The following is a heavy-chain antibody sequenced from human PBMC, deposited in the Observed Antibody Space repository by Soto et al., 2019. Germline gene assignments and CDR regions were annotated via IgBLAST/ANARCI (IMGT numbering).Heavy chain of an antibody. CDR2: IYYSGST. CDR1: GGSISSYY. D-gene: IGHD3-10*01. V-gene: IGHV4-59*12. CDR3: ARFRITMVRGVIMWLDY. J-gene: IGHJ4*02. Sequence: PSETLSLTCTVSGGSISSYYWSWIRQPPGKGLEWIGYIYYSGSTNYNPSLKSRVTISVDTSKNQFSLKLSSVTAADTAVYYCARFRITMVRGVIMWLDYWGQGTLVTVSS.